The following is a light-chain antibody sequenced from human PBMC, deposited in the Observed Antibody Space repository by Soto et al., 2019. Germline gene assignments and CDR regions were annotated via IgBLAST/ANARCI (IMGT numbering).Light chain of an antibody. V-gene: IGKV3-11*01. Sequence: ETVLTQSPATLSLSPGERATLSCRASQSVSSSLAWYQQKPGQAPRLLIYDASNRATGIPARFSGSGSGTDFTLTISSLEPEAFAVYYCQQRSYWPRTFGQGTKLEIK. CDR2: DAS. J-gene: IGKJ2*01. CDR3: QQRSYWPRT. CDR1: QSVSSS.